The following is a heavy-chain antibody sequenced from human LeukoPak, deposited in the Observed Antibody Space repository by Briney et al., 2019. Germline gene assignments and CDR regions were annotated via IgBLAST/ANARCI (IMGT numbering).Heavy chain of an antibody. CDR1: GFTFDDFG. V-gene: IGHV3-20*04. CDR2: ISWNGANT. D-gene: IGHD2-2*01. CDR3: ARDHCSSTTCYFED. J-gene: IGHJ4*02. Sequence: PGGSLRLPCVASGFTFDDFGLSWVRQVPGRGLEWVARISWNGANTGYADSVKGRFTISRDNAEKTLFLQMNSLTADDTALYYCARDHCSSTTCYFEDWGQGTLVTVSS.